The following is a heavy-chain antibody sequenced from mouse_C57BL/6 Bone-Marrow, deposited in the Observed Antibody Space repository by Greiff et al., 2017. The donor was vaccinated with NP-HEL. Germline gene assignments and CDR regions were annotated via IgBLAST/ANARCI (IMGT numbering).Heavy chain of an antibody. D-gene: IGHD1-1*01. J-gene: IGHJ1*03. CDR3: TTGSIYWYFDV. Sequence: VQLQKSGAELVRPGASVKLSCTASGFNIKDDYMHWVKQRPEQGLEWIGWIDPENGDTEYASKFQGKATITADTSSNTAYLQLSSLKSEDTAVYYCTTGSIYWYFDVWGTGTTVTVSS. CDR1: GFNIKDDY. CDR2: IDPENGDT. V-gene: IGHV14-4*01.